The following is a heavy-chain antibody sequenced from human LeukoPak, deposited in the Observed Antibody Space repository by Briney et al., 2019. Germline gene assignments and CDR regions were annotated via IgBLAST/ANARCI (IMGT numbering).Heavy chain of an antibody. D-gene: IGHD6-13*01. J-gene: IGHJ4*02. CDR3: AREQQQLADY. V-gene: IGHV3-30-3*01. Sequence: GRSLRLSCEASGFTFSSYAMHWVRQAPGKGLEWVAVISYDGINKHYADSVKGQIIISRDNSKNTLYLQLNNLRAEDTAMYYCAREQQQLADYWGQGTLVTVSS. CDR2: ISYDGINK. CDR1: GFTFSSYA.